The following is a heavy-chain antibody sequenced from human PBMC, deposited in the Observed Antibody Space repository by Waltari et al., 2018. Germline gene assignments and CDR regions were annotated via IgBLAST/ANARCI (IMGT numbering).Heavy chain of an antibody. CDR1: GFTFSSYS. CDR2: ISSSSSYI. V-gene: IGHV3-21*01. CDR3: ARDGGYGGHWDY. D-gene: IGHD5-18*01. Sequence: EVQLVESGGGLVKPGGSLRLSCAASGFTFSSYSMNWVRQAPGNGLGWVSSISSSSSYIYYEDSVKGRFTISRDNAKNSLYLQMNSLRAEDTAVYYCARDGGYGGHWDYWGQGTLVTVSS. J-gene: IGHJ4*02.